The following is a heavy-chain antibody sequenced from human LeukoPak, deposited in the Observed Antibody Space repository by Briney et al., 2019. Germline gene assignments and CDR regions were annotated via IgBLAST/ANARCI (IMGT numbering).Heavy chain of an antibody. CDR1: GFTFSSSA. CDR2: ISNNGGYT. CDR3: ARDGKAFGYCGGGSCYSSGCDY. V-gene: IGHV3-23*01. J-gene: IGHJ4*02. Sequence: GGSLRLSCAASGFTFSSSAMSWVRQAPGKGLEWVSAISNNGGYTYYADSVQGRFTISRDNSKNTLYLQMNSLRAEDTAVYNCARDGKAFGYCGGGSCYSSGCDYWGQGTLVTVSS. D-gene: IGHD2-15*01.